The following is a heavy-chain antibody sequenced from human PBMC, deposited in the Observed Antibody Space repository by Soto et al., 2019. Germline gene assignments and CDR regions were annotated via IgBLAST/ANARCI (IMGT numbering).Heavy chain of an antibody. V-gene: IGHV3-23*01. CDR1: GFTFSSYA. CDR2: ISVSVGST. Sequence: EVQLLESGGGLVQPGGSLRLSCAASGFTFSSYAMSWVRQAPGKGLDWVSAISVSVGSTYYADSVKGRFTISRDNSKNTRYLQMNSLRAEETAVYYCAKVERAVAGIIDWGQGTLVTVSS. D-gene: IGHD6-19*01. CDR3: AKVERAVAGIID. J-gene: IGHJ4*02.